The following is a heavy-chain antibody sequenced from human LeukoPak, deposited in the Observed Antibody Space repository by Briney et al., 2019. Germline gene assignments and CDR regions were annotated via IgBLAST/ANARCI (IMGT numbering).Heavy chain of an antibody. J-gene: IGHJ4*02. D-gene: IGHD4-23*01. CDR2: ISGCGGST. Sequence: SGASLRLSCAASGFTFSIYAMSWVRQAPGKGLEWVSDISGCGGSTYYADSVKGRFTISRDNSNNTLYLQMNSLRAEDTAVYYCAKDSFYGNSVYWGQGTLVTVSS. V-gene: IGHV3-23*01. CDR3: AKDSFYGNSVY. CDR1: GFTFSIYA.